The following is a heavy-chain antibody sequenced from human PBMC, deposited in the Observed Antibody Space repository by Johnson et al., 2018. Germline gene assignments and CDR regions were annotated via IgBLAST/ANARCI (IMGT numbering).Heavy chain of an antibody. CDR1: GFTFSSYG. J-gene: IGHJ1*01. CDR3: ARVRPPTRDFQH. V-gene: IGHV3-33*01. D-gene: IGHD5-12*01. Sequence: QVQLVQSGGGVVQPGRSLRLSCAASGFTFSSYGMHWVRQAPGKGLEWVAVIWYDGSNKYYADSVKGRFTISRDNAKKSLYLQMNSLRAEDTALYYCARVRPPTRDFQHWGQGTLVTVSS. CDR2: IWYDGSNK.